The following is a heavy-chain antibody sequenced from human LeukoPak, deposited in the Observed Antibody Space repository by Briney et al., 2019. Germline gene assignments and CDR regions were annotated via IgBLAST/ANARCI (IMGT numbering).Heavy chain of an antibody. CDR3: ARQSGYTYGYVDY. V-gene: IGHV4-30-2*01. D-gene: IGHD5-18*01. CDR1: GGSISSGGYS. Sequence: SETLSLTCAVSGGSISSGGYSWSWIRQPPGKGLEWIGYIYHSGSTYYNPSLKSRVTISVDRSKNQFSLKLSSVTAADTAMYYCARQSGYTYGYVDYWGQGTLVTVSS. CDR2: IYHSGST. J-gene: IGHJ4*02.